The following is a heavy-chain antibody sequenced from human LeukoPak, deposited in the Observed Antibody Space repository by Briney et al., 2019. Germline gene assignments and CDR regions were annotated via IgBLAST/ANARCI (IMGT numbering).Heavy chain of an antibody. J-gene: IGHJ3*02. Sequence: GGSLRLSCAASGFTFSSYAMSWVRQAPGKGLGWVSAISGSGGNTYYADSVKGRFTISRDNSKNTLYLQMNSLRAEDTAVYYCAKDKGVVVVAATAAFDIWGQGTMVTVSS. V-gene: IGHV3-23*01. CDR2: ISGSGGNT. CDR3: AKDKGVVVVAATAAFDI. D-gene: IGHD2-15*01. CDR1: GFTFSSYA.